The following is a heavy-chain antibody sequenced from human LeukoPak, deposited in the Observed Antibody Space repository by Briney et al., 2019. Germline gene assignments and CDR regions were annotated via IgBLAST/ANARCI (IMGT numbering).Heavy chain of an antibody. CDR3: ARDQDDFWSGYYPPDYYYYYMDV. V-gene: IGHV1-18*01. CDR2: ISAYNGNT. D-gene: IGHD3-3*01. J-gene: IGHJ6*03. CDR1: GYTFTSYG. Sequence: VASVKVSCKASGYTFTSYGISWVRQAPGQGLEWMGWISAYNGNTNYAQKLQGRVTMTTDTSTSTAYMELSSLRSEDTAVYYCARDQDDFWSGYYPPDYYYYYMDVWGKGTTVTVSS.